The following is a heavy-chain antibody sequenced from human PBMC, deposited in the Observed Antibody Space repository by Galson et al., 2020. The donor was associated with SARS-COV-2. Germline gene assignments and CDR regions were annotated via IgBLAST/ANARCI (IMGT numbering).Heavy chain of an antibody. CDR2: IYYSGST. CDR1: GGSISSSSYY. Sequence: SETLSLTCTVSGGSISSSSYYWGWIRQPPGKGLEWIGSIYYSGSTYYNPSLKSRVTISVDTAKNQFSLNLSSVTAADTAVYYCARTIQYYYDSSGYYRVVYFDYWGQGTLVTVSS. CDR3: ARTIQYYYDSSGYYRVVYFDY. V-gene: IGHV4-39*01. J-gene: IGHJ4*02. D-gene: IGHD3-22*01.